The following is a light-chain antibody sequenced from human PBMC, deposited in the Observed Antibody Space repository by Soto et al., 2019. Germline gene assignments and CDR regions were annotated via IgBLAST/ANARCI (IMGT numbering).Light chain of an antibody. CDR2: AAS. V-gene: IGKV3-11*01. CDR3: QQRSNWPLT. J-gene: IGKJ5*01. CDR1: QSVGSN. Sequence: EMLMTQSPATLSVSPGERATLSCRASQSVGSNLAWYQQKPGQAPRLLIYAASTRATGIPARCSGSGSGTDVTLTISSLEPEDFAVYYCQQRSNWPLTFGQGTRLENK.